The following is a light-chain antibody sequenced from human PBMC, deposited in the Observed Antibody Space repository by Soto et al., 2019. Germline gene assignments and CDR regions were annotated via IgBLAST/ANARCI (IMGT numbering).Light chain of an antibody. CDR2: EAS. CDR1: QSISSY. V-gene: IGKV1-17*01. J-gene: IGKJ4*01. Sequence: DLQTTQSPSALPASVGDRLTITCRASQSISSYLNWYQQKPGKATEXLIDEASVLQSGVPSRFSGSGSGTEFTLTVSSLPHEDFATYYCVQHDSYHLTFAGGTKVDI. CDR3: VQHDSYHLT.